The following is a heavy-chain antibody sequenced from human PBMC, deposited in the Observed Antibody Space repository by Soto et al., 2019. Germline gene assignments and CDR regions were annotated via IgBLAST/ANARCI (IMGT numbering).Heavy chain of an antibody. Sequence: SETLSLTCTVSGGSISSSSYYWGWIRQPPGKGLEWIGSIYYSGSTYYNPSLKSRVTISVDTSKNQFSLKLSSVTAADTAVYYCARLSVVIPPYYIDYWGQGTRVTVSS. CDR2: IYYSGST. D-gene: IGHD2-21*01. J-gene: IGHJ4*02. CDR3: ARLSVVIPPYYIDY. V-gene: IGHV4-39*01. CDR1: GGSISSSSYY.